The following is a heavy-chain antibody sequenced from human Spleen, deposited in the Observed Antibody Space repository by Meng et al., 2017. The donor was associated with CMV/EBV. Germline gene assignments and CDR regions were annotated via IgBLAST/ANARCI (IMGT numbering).Heavy chain of an antibody. CDR2: TYYTGA. CDR1: GGSIKNPNYY. V-gene: IGHV4-31*03. D-gene: IGHD3-10*01. CDR3: ARMRGSGSEDY. Sequence: LTCTVSGGSIKNPNYYWSWNRHQPGKGLEWLGYTYYTGAYYNPSLASRIFISLDSSNNRYSLTLRSVTAADTALYYCARMRGSGSEDYWGPGTLVTVSS. J-gene: IGHJ4*02.